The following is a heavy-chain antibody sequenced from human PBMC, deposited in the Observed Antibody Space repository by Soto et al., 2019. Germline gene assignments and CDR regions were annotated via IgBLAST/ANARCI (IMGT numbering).Heavy chain of an antibody. V-gene: IGHV3-23*01. J-gene: IGHJ4*02. CDR3: AKGRLYSTATTKVDY. Sequence: GGSLRLSCTASGFTFATYAMTLVRQAPGKGLEWVSSITGDTVKTFYADSVKGRFTISRDNPRNTLYLEMNNLRAEDTALYYCAKGRLYSTATTKVDYWGQGTLVTVSS. D-gene: IGHD4-17*01. CDR2: ITGDTVKT. CDR1: GFTFATYA.